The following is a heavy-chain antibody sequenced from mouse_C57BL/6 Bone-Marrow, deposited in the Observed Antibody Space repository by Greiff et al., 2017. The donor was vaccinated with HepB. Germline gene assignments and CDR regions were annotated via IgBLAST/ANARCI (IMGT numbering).Heavy chain of an antibody. CDR3: ARGQLRLHYYAMDY. V-gene: IGHV1-64*01. D-gene: IGHD3-2*02. J-gene: IGHJ4*01. CDR2: IHPNSGST. CDR1: GYTFTSYW. Sequence: QVHVKQPGAELVKPGASVKLSCKASGYTFTSYWMHWVKPRPGQGLEWIGMIHPNSGSTNYNEKFKSKATLTVDKSSSTAYMQLSSLTSEDAAVYYCARGQLRLHYYAMDYWGQGTSVTVSS.